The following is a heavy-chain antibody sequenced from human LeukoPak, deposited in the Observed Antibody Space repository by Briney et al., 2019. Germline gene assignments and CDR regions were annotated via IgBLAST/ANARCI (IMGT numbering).Heavy chain of an antibody. J-gene: IGHJ4*02. CDR3: ARHGMSPFDWLLYSYFDY. Sequence: GASVKVSCKSSGYTFTGYYKHWVRQAPGQGLEWMGWINPNSGGTNYAQKFQGRVNMTRDTSISTAYMELSRLRSDDTAVYYCARHGMSPFDWLLYSYFDYWGQGTLVTVSS. CDR1: GYTFTGYY. CDR2: INPNSGGT. D-gene: IGHD3-9*01. V-gene: IGHV1-2*02.